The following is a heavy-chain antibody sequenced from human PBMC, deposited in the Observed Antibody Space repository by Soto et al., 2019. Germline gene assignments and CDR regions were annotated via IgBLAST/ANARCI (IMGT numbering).Heavy chain of an antibody. CDR2: IYYSGNT. CDR1: GGSIRSGGYY. D-gene: IGHD5-18*01. Sequence: SETLSLTCTVSGGSIRSGGYYWSWVRQNPRRGLEWIGNIYYSGNTYYNPSLKSRLTISVDTSKNQFSLNLSSVTAADTAVYYCARDRLMATAGTARHYFGLDVWGQGTTVTSP. J-gene: IGHJ6*02. CDR3: ARDRLMATAGTARHYFGLDV. V-gene: IGHV4-31*03.